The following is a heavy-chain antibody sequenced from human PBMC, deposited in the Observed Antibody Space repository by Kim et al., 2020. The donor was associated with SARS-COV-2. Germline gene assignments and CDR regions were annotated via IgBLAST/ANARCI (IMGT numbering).Heavy chain of an antibody. CDR2: T. CDR3: ARGGYYYELGY. V-gene: IGHV4-4*02. D-gene: IGHD3-22*01. J-gene: IGHJ4*02. Sequence: TNYNPSLKSRVTISVDKSKNQFSLKLSSVTAADTAVYYCARGGYYYELGYWGQGTLVTVSS.